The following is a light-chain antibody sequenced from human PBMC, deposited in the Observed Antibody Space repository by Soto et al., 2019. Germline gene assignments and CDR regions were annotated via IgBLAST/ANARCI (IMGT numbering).Light chain of an antibody. J-gene: IGKJ2*01. V-gene: IGKV2-30*02. CDR3: MQGTQWPYT. CDR2: KVS. Sequence: DVLMTQSPLSLPVTLGQPASVSCRSSQSLVHSDGNSYLSWFQQRPGQSPRRLIYKVSNRDSGVPDRFSSSGSDTDFTLKISRVEAEDVGVYYCMQGTQWPYTFGQGTQLEIK. CDR1: QSLVHSDGNSY.